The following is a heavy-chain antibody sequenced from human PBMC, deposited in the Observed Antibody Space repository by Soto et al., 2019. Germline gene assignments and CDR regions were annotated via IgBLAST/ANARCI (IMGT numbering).Heavy chain of an antibody. CDR1: GFTFSTYP. D-gene: IGHD1-1*01. CDR3: VKGYWKVDV. J-gene: IGHJ6*02. CDR2: ISGSGGSI. V-gene: IGHV3-23*01. Sequence: PGGSLRLSCAASGFTFSTYPMNWVRQAPGNGLEWVSAISGSGGSIHYADSVKGRFIISRDNSKNTLYLQMNSLRDEDTAVYHCVKGYWKVDVWGQVTTVIVSS.